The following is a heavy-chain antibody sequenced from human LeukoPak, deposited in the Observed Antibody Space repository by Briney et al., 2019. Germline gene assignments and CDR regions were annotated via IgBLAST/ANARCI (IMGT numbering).Heavy chain of an antibody. CDR2: ISWNSGSI. V-gene: IGHV3-9*01. CDR3: AKDSWGYSYGQFDY. Sequence: GGSLRLSCAASGFTFDDYAMHWVRQAPGKGLEWVSGISWNSGSIGYADSVKGRFTISRDNAKNSLDLQMNSLRAEDTALYYCAKDSWGYSYGQFDYWGQGTLVTVSS. J-gene: IGHJ4*02. CDR1: GFTFDDYA. D-gene: IGHD5-18*01.